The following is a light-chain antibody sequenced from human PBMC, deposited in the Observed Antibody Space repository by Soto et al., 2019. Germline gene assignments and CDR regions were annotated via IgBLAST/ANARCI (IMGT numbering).Light chain of an antibody. Sequence: QSVLTQPPSVSGAPGQRVTISCTGSSSNIGAGYDVHWYQHLPGRAPKLLIFGNLNRPSEVPDRFSASKSGSSASLAITGLLAEDEADYYCQSHDSGLSGSVFGTGTKVTVL. J-gene: IGLJ1*01. CDR3: QSHDSGLSGSV. V-gene: IGLV1-40*01. CDR1: SSNIGAGYD. CDR2: GNL.